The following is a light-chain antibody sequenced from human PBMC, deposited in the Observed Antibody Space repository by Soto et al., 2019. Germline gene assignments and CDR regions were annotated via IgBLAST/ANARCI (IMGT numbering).Light chain of an antibody. CDR3: QHHNSYPIT. CDR2: AAS. Sequence: DIPLTQSPSFLSASVGDRVTITCRASQGITSYLAWYQQKPGKAPNLLIYAASTLQSGVPSRFSGGGSGTEFTLTISSLQPEDSATYYCQHHNSYPITFGQGTRLEIK. V-gene: IGKV1-9*01. CDR1: QGITSY. J-gene: IGKJ5*01.